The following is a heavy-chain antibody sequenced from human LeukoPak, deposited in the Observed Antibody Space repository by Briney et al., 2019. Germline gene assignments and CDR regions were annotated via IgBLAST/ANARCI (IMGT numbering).Heavy chain of an antibody. CDR2: ISGSGGST. J-gene: IGHJ4*02. D-gene: IGHD4-17*01. Sequence: GGSLRLSCAASGFTFSNYAMSWVRQAPGKGLEWVSAISGSGGSTYYAASLKGRFTTHRTNSNNTLYLQMHSLRAEDTALSYCAKDLADYGDYDYWGPGTLVTVSS. CDR3: AKDLADYGDYDY. CDR1: GFTFSNYA. V-gene: IGHV3-23*01.